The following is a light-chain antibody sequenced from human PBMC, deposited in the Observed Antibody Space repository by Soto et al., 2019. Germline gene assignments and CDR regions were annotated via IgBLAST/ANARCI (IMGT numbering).Light chain of an antibody. CDR3: QRYGGPSWT. CDR1: QSVTSNY. J-gene: IGKJ1*01. Sequence: EIVLTQSPGTLSLSPGERATLSCRASQSVTSNYLAWYQQKPGQAPRLLIFGASSRATGIPDKFSGSGSGTDFTLTISRQEPDDFAVYYCQRYGGPSWTFGQGTRVEIK. V-gene: IGKV3-20*01. CDR2: GAS.